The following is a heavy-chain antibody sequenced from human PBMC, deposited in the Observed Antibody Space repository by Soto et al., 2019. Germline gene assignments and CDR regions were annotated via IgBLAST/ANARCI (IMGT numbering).Heavy chain of an antibody. D-gene: IGHD4-17*01. CDR3: ARRYGHAFDI. J-gene: IGHJ3*02. CDR1: GFTLSSYA. Sequence: PGGSLRLSCAASGFTLSSYAMPWVRQAPGKGLEWVAVISYDGSNKYYADSVEGRFTISRDNSKNTLYLQMNSLRAEDTAVYYCARRYGHAFDIWGQVIMVTVSS. CDR2: ISYDGSNK. V-gene: IGHV3-30-3*01.